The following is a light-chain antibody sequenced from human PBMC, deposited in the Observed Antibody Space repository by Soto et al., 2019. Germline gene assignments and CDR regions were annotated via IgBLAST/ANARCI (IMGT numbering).Light chain of an antibody. CDR2: GAS. J-gene: IGKJ1*01. CDR1: QCFAGSY. CDR3: QQYGTSPRT. Sequence: EIGLTQSACTLSLSPGERATPSWRASQCFAGSYLAWYQQKNGRAPRLVIDGASSRATGIPDRFSGSGYGTDFSLTISRLETEEFAVYDSQQYGTSPRTFGHGTKGDIK. V-gene: IGKV3-20*01.